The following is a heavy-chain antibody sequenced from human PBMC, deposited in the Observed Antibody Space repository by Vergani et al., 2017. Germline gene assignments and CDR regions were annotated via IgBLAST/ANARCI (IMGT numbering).Heavy chain of an antibody. Sequence: QVQLVESEGGVVQPGRSLTLSCVASGFTFSSHGMHWVRQAPGKGLEWVAVIWYDGSNKYYGDSVKGRFTISRDNSKNTLYLQMNSLRAEDTAVYYCANGGYSYGYLDYWGQGTLVTVSS. CDR1: GFTFSSHG. CDR3: ANGGYSYGYLDY. CDR2: IWYDGSNK. D-gene: IGHD5-18*01. V-gene: IGHV3-33*06. J-gene: IGHJ4*02.